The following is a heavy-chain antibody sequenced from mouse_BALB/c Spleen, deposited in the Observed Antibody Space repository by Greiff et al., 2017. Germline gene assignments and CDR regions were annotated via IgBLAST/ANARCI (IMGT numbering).Heavy chain of an antibody. J-gene: IGHJ4*01. CDR1: GYTFSSFG. CDR2: ISSGSSTI. Sequence: EVQRVESGGGLVQPGGSRKLSCAASGYTFSSFGMHWVRQAPEKGLEWVAYISSGSSTIYYADTVKGRFTISRDNPKNTLFLQMTSLRSEDTAMYDCAIYYGSAMDYWGQGTSVTVSS. V-gene: IGHV5-17*02. CDR3: AIYYGSAMDY. D-gene: IGHD1-1*01.